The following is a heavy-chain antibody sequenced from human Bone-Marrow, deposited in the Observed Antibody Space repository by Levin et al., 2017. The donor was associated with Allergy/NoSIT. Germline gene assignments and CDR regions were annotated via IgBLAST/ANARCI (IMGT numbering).Heavy chain of an antibody. CDR3: ATGSASQTADAFDI. D-gene: IGHD2-2*01. Sequence: SQTLSLTCTVSGGSICSYYWTWIRQPPGKGLEWIGYIYYSGSTNHNPSLKSRVTISVDTSTNQFSLKLSSVTAADTAVYYCATGSASQTADAFDIWGQGTMVTVSS. V-gene: IGHV4-59*01. J-gene: IGHJ3*02. CDR1: GGSICSYY. CDR2: IYYSGST.